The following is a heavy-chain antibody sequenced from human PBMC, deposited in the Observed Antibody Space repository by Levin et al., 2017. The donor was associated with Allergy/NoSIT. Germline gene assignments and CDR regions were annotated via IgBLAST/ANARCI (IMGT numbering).Heavy chain of an antibody. V-gene: IGHV4-59*01. CDR3: ARYERGSSWPYYFDY. CDR1: GGSISSYY. Sequence: PSETLSLTCTVSGGSISSYYWSWIRQPPGKGLEWIGYIYYSGSTNYNPSLKSRVTISVDTSKNQFSLKLSSVTAADTAVYYCARYERGSSWPYYFDYWGQGTLVTVSS. J-gene: IGHJ4*02. CDR2: IYYSGST. D-gene: IGHD6-13*01.